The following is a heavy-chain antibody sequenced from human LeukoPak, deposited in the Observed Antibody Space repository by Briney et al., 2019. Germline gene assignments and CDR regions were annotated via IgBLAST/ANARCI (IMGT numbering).Heavy chain of an antibody. V-gene: IGHV1-2*02. Sequence: ASVKVSCKASGYTFTGYYMHWVRQAPGQGLEWMGWINPNSGGTNYAQKFQGRVTMTRDTSISTAYMELSRLRSDDTAVYYCARDLRRGSSSWYVSGGDYWGQGTLVTVSS. CDR1: GYTFTGYY. D-gene: IGHD6-13*01. J-gene: IGHJ4*02. CDR3: ARDLRRGSSSWYVSGGDY. CDR2: INPNSGGT.